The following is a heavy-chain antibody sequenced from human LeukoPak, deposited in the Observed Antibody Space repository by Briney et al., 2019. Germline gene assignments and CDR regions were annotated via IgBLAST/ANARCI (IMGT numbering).Heavy chain of an antibody. J-gene: IGHJ3*02. CDR2: ISSSSSYI. D-gene: IGHD3-22*01. Sequence: GGSLRLSCAASGFTFSSHSMNWVRQAPGKGLEWVSSISSSSSYIYYADSVKGRFTISRDNAKNPLYLQMNSLRAEDTAVYYCARDYPDLSYYYDSSGYWPNAFDIWGQGTMVTVSS. CDR1: GFTFSSHS. CDR3: ARDYPDLSYYYDSSGYWPNAFDI. V-gene: IGHV3-21*03.